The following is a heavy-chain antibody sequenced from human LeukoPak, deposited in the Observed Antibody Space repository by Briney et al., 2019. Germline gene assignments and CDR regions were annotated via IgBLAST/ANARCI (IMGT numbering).Heavy chain of an antibody. CDR3: ARAYSGDYVAKSDY. D-gene: IGHD4-17*01. J-gene: IGHJ4*02. CDR2: INPSGGST. Sequence: ASVKVSCKASGGTFSSYAIGWVRQAPGQGLEWMGIINPSGGSTSYAQKFQGRVTMTRDTSTSTVYMELSSLRSEDTAVYYCARAYSGDYVAKSDYWGQGTLVTVSS. CDR1: GGTFSSYA. V-gene: IGHV1-46*01.